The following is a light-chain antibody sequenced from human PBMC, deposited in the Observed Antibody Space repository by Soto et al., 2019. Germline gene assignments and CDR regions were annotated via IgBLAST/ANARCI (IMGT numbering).Light chain of an antibody. CDR1: QSVTSGY. Sequence: EIVLTQSPGTLSLSPGERATLSCGASQSVTSGYLAWYQQQPNQAPRLLIYGASYRATGIPDRFSGGGSGTDFTLTISRMEPEDFAVYYCQQYQDSTRTFGQGTKVDIK. J-gene: IGKJ1*01. V-gene: IGKV3-20*01. CDR2: GAS. CDR3: QQYQDSTRT.